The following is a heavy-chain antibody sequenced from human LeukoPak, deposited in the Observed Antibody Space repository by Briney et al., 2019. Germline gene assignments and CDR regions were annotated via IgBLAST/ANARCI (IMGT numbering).Heavy chain of an antibody. CDR3: ARCTSGRNYYYYMDV. J-gene: IGHJ6*03. Sequence: PSETLSLTCAVYGGSFSGHYWTWIRQAPGKGLEWIGESTHTGSTNYNPSLKSRVTISVDTSKNQFSLKLSSVTAADTAVYYCARCTSGRNYYYYMDVWGKGTTVTVSS. CDR2: STHTGST. CDR1: GGSFSGHY. V-gene: IGHV4-34*01. D-gene: IGHD1-26*01.